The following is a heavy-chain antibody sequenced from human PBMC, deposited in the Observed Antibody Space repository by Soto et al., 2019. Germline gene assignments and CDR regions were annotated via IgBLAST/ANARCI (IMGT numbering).Heavy chain of an antibody. J-gene: IGHJ4*02. CDR1: GYTFTSYY. CDR2: IIPSGGRA. Sequence: ASVKVSCKASGYTFTSYYMHWVRQAPGQGLEWMGRIIPSGGRASYAQKFQGRVTITADKSTSTAYMELSSLRSEDTAVYYCASINRICCSDYWGQGTLVTVSS. CDR3: ASINRICCSDY. V-gene: IGHV1-46*01. D-gene: IGHD2-21*01.